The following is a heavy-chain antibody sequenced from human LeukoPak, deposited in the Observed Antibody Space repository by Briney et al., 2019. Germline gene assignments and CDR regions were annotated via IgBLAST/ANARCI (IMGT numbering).Heavy chain of an antibody. CDR1: GGSFSDYY. V-gene: IGHV4-34*01. CDR3: ARACYGDYGTPPECYYGMDV. J-gene: IGHJ6*02. CDR2: IHHSGST. D-gene: IGHD4-17*01. Sequence: PSETLSLTCAVYGGSFSDYYWSWIRQSPTKGLEWIGEIHHSGSTNYNPSLKSRVTISVDTSKNQFSLKLSSVTAADTAVYYCARACYGDYGTPPECYYGMDVWGQGTTVTVSS.